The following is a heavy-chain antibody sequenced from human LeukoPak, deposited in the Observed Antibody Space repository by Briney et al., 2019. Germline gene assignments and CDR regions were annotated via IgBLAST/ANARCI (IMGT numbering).Heavy chain of an antibody. D-gene: IGHD3-22*01. J-gene: IGHJ4*02. V-gene: IGHV3-23*01. CDR2: ISGSGGST. CDR1: GFTFSSYA. CDR3: ARDRYYYDSGGLFDY. Sequence: GGSLRLSCATSGFTFSSYAMSWVRQAPGKGLEWVSAISGSGGSTYYADSVKGRFTISRDNSKNTLYLQMNSLRAEDTAVYYCARDRYYYDSGGLFDYWGQGTLVTVSS.